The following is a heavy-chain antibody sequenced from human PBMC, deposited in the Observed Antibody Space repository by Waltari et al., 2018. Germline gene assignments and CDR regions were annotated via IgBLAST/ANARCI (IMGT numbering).Heavy chain of an antibody. V-gene: IGHV4-34*01. Sequence: QVQLQQWGAGLLKPSETLSLTCAVYGGSFSGYYWSWIRQPPGKGLEWIGEINHSGSTNYNPSLKSRVTISVDTSKNQCSLKLSSVTAADTAVYYCARRDSSSSFDYWGQGTLVTVSS. CDR2: INHSGST. D-gene: IGHD6-6*01. CDR3: ARRDSSSSFDY. J-gene: IGHJ4*02. CDR1: GGSFSGYY.